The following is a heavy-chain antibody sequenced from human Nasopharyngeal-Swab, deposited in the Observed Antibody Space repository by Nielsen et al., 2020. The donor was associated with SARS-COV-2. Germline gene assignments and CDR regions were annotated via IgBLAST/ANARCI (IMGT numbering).Heavy chain of an antibody. J-gene: IGHJ4*02. Sequence: WVRQAPGQGLEWMGGIIPIFGTANYAQKFQGRVTITADKSTSTAYMELSSLRSEDTAVYYCARDRATNYFVYWGQGTLVTVSS. CDR2: IIPIFGTA. V-gene: IGHV1-69*06. CDR3: ARDRATNYFVY.